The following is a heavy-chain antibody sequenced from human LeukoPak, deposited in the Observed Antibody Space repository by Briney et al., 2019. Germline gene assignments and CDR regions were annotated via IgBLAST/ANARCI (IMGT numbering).Heavy chain of an antibody. J-gene: IGHJ4*02. D-gene: IGHD5-18*01. CDR2: ISYDGSDK. CDR1: GFTVSSNY. CDR3: AKDGLRPHIDS. Sequence: PGGSLRLSCAASGFTVSSNYMSWVRQAPGKGLEWVAVISYDGSDKYYADSVKGRFTISRDKSKSALYLQMSSLRGEDTAVYYCAKDGLRPHIDSWGQGTRVTVSS. V-gene: IGHV3-30*18.